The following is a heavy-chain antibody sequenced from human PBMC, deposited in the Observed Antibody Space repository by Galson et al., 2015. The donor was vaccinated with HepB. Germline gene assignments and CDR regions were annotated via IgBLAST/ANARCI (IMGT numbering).Heavy chain of an antibody. CDR1: GFTFSRYA. Sequence: SLRLSCAASGFTFSRYAMTWVRQAPGKGLEWVSSISASGGGTYYTDSVKGRFTISRDNSKNTLSLQMNGLKVEDTAVYYCAKEAVAVAHNPYYSHFWCQATLVTVSS. CDR2: ISASGGGT. J-gene: IGHJ4*02. D-gene: IGHD6-19*01. CDR3: AKEAVAVAHNPYYSHF. V-gene: IGHV3-23*01.